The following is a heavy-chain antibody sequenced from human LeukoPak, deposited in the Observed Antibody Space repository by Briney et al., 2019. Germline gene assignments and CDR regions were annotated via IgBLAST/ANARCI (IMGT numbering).Heavy chain of an antibody. J-gene: IGHJ5*02. CDR2: IIPIFDTA. V-gene: IGHV1-69*01. Sequence: ASVKVSCKASGGTFSSYAISWVRQAPGQGLEWMGGIIPIFDTANYAQKFQGRVTITADESTSAAYMELSSLRSEDTAVYYCARIDSSLNWFDPWGQGTLVTVSS. D-gene: IGHD6-13*01. CDR1: GGTFSSYA. CDR3: ARIDSSLNWFDP.